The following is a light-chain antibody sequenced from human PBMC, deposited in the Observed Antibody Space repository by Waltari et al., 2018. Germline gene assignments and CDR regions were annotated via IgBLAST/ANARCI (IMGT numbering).Light chain of an antibody. CDR2: EVT. V-gene: IGLV2-14*01. J-gene: IGLJ2*01. Sequence: QSALTQPPSASGSPGQPVTISCTGTSSDVGGYNYVSWYQQHPGKAPELIIYEVTNRPSGVSDRFSGSKSGNTASLSISGLQPEDEADYYCSSYTSIKTPYVVFGGGTKVTVL. CDR1: SSDVGGYNY. CDR3: SSYTSIKTPYVV.